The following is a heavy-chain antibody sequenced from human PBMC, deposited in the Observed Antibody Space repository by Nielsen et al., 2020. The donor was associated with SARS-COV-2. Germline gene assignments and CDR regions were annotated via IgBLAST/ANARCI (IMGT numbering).Heavy chain of an antibody. J-gene: IGHJ4*02. CDR3: AKRAPLFLFGELSGEALDY. Sequence: GESLKISCSASGFTFSSYAMHWVRQTPGKGLEWVAGISYEGSKTYYADSVGGRFTVSRDYSKNTLYLEMNSLRPEDTAVYYCAKRAPLFLFGELSGEALDYWGQGTLVTVSS. D-gene: IGHD3-10*01. V-gene: IGHV3-30*18. CDR1: GFTFSSYA. CDR2: ISYEGSKT.